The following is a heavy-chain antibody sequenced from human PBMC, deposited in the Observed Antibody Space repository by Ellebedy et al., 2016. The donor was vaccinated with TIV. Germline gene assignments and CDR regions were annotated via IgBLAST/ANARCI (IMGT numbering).Heavy chain of an antibody. CDR1: GGSISSSYY. CDR2: FSYSGST. CDR3: ARWIVVAGGFDY. D-gene: IGHD6-19*01. V-gene: IGHV4-39*01. Sequence: MPSETLSLTCTVSGGSISSSYYWGWIRQPPGKGLEWIGGFSYSGSTYYNPSLKSRVTISVDTSKNQFSLKLISVTAADTAVYYCARWIVVAGGFDYWGQGTLVTVSS. J-gene: IGHJ4*02.